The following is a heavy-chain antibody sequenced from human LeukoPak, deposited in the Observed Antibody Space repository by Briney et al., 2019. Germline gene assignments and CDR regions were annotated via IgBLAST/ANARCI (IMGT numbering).Heavy chain of an antibody. J-gene: IGHJ4*02. CDR3: ARRYYYGSGSYYPNDY. Sequence: ASVKVSCKASGYTFTSYDINWVRQATGQGLEGMGWMNPNSGNTGYAQKFQGRVTMTRNTSISTAYMELSSLRSEDTAVYYCARRYYYGSGSYYPNDYWGQGTLVTVSS. CDR2: MNPNSGNT. CDR1: GYTFTSYD. D-gene: IGHD3-10*01. V-gene: IGHV1-8*01.